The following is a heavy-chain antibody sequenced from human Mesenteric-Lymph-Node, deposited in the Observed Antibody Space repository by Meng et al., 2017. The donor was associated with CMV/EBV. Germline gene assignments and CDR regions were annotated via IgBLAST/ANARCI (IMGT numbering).Heavy chain of an antibody. D-gene: IGHD2-21*01. CDR1: GGSVSSGSYY. Sequence: SETLSLTCTVSGGSVSSGSYYWGWIRQPPGKGLEWIGYIYYSGSTNYNPSLKSRVTISVDTSKNQFSLKLSSVTAADTAVYYCARVPNCGGDCYSDYWGQGTLVTVSS. CDR2: IYYSGST. CDR3: ARVPNCGGDCYSDY. V-gene: IGHV4-61*01. J-gene: IGHJ4*02.